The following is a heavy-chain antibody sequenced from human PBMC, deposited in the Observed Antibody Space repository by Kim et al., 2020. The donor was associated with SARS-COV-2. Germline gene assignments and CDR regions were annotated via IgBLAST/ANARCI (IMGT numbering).Heavy chain of an antibody. Sequence: SLKSRVTISVDTSKNQFSLKLSSVTAADTAVYYCARRPRYSSSSFRYFDLWGRGTLVTVSS. V-gene: IGHV4-34*01. CDR3: ARRPRYSSSSFRYFDL. D-gene: IGHD6-6*01. J-gene: IGHJ2*01.